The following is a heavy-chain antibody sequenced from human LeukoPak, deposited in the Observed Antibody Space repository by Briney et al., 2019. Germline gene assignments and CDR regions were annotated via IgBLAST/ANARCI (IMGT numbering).Heavy chain of an antibody. Sequence: SETLSLTCTVSGGSISSGSYYWSWIRQPAGKGLEWIGRIYTSGSTNYNPSLKSRVTISVDTSKNQFSLKLSSVTAADTAVYYCASNHTFDIWGQGTMVNLSS. D-gene: IGHD1-14*01. CDR3: ASNHTFDI. CDR1: GGSISSGSYY. V-gene: IGHV4-61*02. J-gene: IGHJ3*02. CDR2: IYTSGST.